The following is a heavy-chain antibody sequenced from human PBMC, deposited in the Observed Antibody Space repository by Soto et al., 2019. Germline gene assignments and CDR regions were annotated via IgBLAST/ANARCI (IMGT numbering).Heavy chain of an antibody. CDR3: ARTGQEAAFLTGPYFDY. CDR1: GGSISSYY. V-gene: IGHV4-59*01. J-gene: IGHJ4*02. D-gene: IGHD3-9*01. Sequence: SETLSLTCTVSGGSISSYYWSWIRQPPGKGLEWIGYIYYSGSTNYNPSLKSRVTISVDTSKNQFPLKLSSVTAADTAVYYCARTGQEAAFLTGPYFDYWGQGTLVTVSS. CDR2: IYYSGST.